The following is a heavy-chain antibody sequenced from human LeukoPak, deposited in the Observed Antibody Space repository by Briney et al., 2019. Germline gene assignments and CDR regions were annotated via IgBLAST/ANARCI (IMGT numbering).Heavy chain of an antibody. D-gene: IGHD3-10*01. CDR1: GGSISSYY. CDR3: ARGGWYYGSGSYFPFDY. J-gene: IGHJ4*02. V-gene: IGHV4-59*01. CDR2: IYYSGST. Sequence: SETLSLTCTVSGGSISSYYWSWIRQPPGKGLEWIGYIYYSGSTNYNPSLKSRVTISVDTSKNQFSLKLSSVTAADTAVYYCARGGWYYGSGSYFPFDYWGQGTLVTVSP.